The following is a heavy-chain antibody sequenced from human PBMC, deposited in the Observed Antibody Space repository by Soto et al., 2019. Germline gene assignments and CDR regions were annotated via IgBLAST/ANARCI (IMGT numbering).Heavy chain of an antibody. CDR1: GFTFSSYA. J-gene: IGHJ3*02. CDR2: ISGSGGST. V-gene: IGHV3-23*01. D-gene: IGHD6-13*01. Sequence: GGSLRLSCAASGFTFSSYAMSWVRQAPGKGLEWVSAISGSGGSTYYADSVKGRFTISRDNSKNTLYLQMNSLRAEDTAVYYCANTIAAAGTFDIWGQGTMVTVSS. CDR3: ANTIAAAGTFDI.